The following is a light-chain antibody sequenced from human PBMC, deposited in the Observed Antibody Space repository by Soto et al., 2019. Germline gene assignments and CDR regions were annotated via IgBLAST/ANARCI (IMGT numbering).Light chain of an antibody. CDR1: SSDVGGYNY. V-gene: IGLV2-11*01. CDR3: CSYAGSYPYV. J-gene: IGLJ1*01. Sequence: QSALTQPRSVSGSPGQSVTISCTGTSSDVGGYNYVSWYQQHPGKAPKLMIYDVSKRPSGVPDRFSGSKSGNTASLTISGLQAEDEAAYYCCSYAGSYPYVFGTGTKVTVL. CDR2: DVS.